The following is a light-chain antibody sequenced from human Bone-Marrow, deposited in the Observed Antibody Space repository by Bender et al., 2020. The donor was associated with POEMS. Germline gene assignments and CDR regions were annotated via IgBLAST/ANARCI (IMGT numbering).Light chain of an antibody. CDR1: ALPKKY. CDR3: YSTDSTGSHRV. Sequence: SYELTQPPSVSVSPGQTARITCSGDALPKKYAYWYQFKSGQAPVLVIYEDSERPSGIPERFSGSSSGTMATLTISGAQVEDEADYYCYSTDSTGSHRVFGGGTKLTVL. CDR2: EDS. V-gene: IGLV3-10*01. J-gene: IGLJ2*01.